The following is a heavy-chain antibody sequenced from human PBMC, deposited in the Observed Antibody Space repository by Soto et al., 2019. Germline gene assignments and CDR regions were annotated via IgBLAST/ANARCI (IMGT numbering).Heavy chain of an antibody. J-gene: IGHJ4*02. Sequence: EVQLLESGGGLVQPGGSLRISCAASGFTFSSYAMSWVRQAPGKGLEWVSAITGSDGNTYYVDSVKGRFTISRDNSKNTLYLQMNNLRADDTAVYYCAKTVSTTWAFDYWGQGTLVTVSS. CDR3: AKTVSTTWAFDY. D-gene: IGHD1-1*01. V-gene: IGHV3-23*01. CDR2: ITGSDGNT. CDR1: GFTFSSYA.